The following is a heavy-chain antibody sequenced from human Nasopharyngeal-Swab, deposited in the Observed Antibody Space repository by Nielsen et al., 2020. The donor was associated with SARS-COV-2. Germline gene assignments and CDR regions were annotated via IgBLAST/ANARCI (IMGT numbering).Heavy chain of an antibody. J-gene: IGHJ6*02. CDR2: IIPIFGTA. Sequence: SVKVSCKASVGTFSSYAISWVRQAPGQGLEGMGGIIPIFGTANYAQKFQGRVTITADESTSTAYMELSSLRSEDTAVYYCARDRSLEIKASSSDTYYGMDVWGQGTTVTVSS. CDR3: ARDRSLEIKASSSDTYYGMDV. CDR1: VGTFSSYA. V-gene: IGHV1-69*13. D-gene: IGHD6-6*01.